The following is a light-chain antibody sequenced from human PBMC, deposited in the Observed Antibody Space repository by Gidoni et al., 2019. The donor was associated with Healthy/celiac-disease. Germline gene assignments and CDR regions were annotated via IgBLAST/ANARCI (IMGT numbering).Light chain of an antibody. CDR2: AAS. V-gene: IGKV1-39*01. J-gene: IGKJ1*01. CDR3: QQSYSTSWT. CDR1: QSISSY. Sequence: DIQMTQSPSSPSASVGDSVTITCRASQSISSYLNWYQQKPGKAPKRLIYAASSLQSGVPSRFSGSGSGTDFTLTISSLQPEDFATYYCQQSYSTSWTFGQGTKVEIK.